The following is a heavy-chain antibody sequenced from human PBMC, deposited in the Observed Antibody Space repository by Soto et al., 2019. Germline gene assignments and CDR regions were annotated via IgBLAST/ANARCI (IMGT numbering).Heavy chain of an antibody. CDR1: GFIFNNYA. CDR3: ARDPLLYDSDWYPNWFGP. Sequence: EAQLLESGGGLVQPGGSLRLSCSASGFIFNNYAMSWVRQAPGKGLEWVSGITGYGATTYYAESVKGRFTISRDNSKNTLYLQMSTLTAEETAVYYCARDPLLYDSDWYPNWFGPWGQGTLVTVSS. D-gene: IGHD6-19*01. V-gene: IGHV3-23*01. J-gene: IGHJ5*02. CDR2: ITGYGATT.